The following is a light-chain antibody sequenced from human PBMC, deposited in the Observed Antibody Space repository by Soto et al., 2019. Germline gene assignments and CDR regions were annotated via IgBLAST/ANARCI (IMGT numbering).Light chain of an antibody. V-gene: IGKV3-15*01. Sequence: EVVMTQSPDTLSVSPGERATLSCRASQSVSSNLAWYQQKLGQAPRLLIYGASTRATGIPARFSGSGSGTEFTLTISSLQSEDFAIYYCRQYNTWPRTFGQGTKVDIK. CDR1: QSVSSN. J-gene: IGKJ1*01. CDR3: RQYNTWPRT. CDR2: GAS.